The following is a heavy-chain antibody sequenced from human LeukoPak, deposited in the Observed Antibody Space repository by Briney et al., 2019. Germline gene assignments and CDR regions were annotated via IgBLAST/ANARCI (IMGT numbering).Heavy chain of an antibody. CDR2: ISGSGGST. J-gene: IGHJ4*02. V-gene: IGHV3-23*01. CDR3: AKDPSWFGPSEPDDY. Sequence: GGSLRLSCAASGFTFSSYAMSWVRQASGKGLEWVSAISGSGGSTYYADSVKGRFTISRDNSKNTLYLQMNSLRAEDTAVYYCAKDPSWFGPSEPDDYWGQGTLVTVSS. CDR1: GFTFSSYA. D-gene: IGHD3-10*01.